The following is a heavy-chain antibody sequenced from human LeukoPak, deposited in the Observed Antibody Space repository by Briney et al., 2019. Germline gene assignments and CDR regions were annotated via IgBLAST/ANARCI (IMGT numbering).Heavy chain of an antibody. CDR2: INAENGDT. Sequence: GASVKVSCKASGYRFTGYNIDWVRQAPGQRPEWKGRINAENGDTKYSQKFQGRVTITRDTFASTSYMELSSLRSEDTAVYYCARDQYNVIDSWGQGTLVTVSS. CDR1: GYRFTGYN. D-gene: IGHD1-14*01. V-gene: IGHV1-3*01. CDR3: ARDQYNVIDS. J-gene: IGHJ4*02.